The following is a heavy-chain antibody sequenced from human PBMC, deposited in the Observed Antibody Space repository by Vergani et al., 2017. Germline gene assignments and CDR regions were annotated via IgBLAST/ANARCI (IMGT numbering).Heavy chain of an antibody. CDR1: GGSISSSSYY. CDR2: IYYSGSN. J-gene: IGHJ5*02. D-gene: IGHD3-22*01. V-gene: IGHV4-39*01. Sequence: QLQLQESGPGLVKPSETLSLTCTVSGGSISSSSYYWGWIRQPPGKGLEWIGSIYYSGSNYYNPSLKSRVTISVDTSKNQFSLKLSSVTAADTAVYYCARVFYYDSSGSEYNWFDPWGQGTLVTVSS. CDR3: ARVFYYDSSGSEYNWFDP.